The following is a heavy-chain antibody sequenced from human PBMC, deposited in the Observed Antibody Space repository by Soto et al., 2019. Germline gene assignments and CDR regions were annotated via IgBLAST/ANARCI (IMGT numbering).Heavy chain of an antibody. J-gene: IGHJ5*02. CDR2: IYYSGST. CDR3: ARLSGRITMFRGGADWFDP. D-gene: IGHD3-10*01. V-gene: IGHV4-59*08. CDR1: GGSISRYY. Sequence: ASVTLSLTCTVSGGSISRYYWSWIRQPPGKGLEWIGYIYYSGSTNYSPSLKSRVTISVDTSKNQFSLKLNSVTAADSAVYYCARLSGRITMFRGGADWFDPWGQGTPVTVSS.